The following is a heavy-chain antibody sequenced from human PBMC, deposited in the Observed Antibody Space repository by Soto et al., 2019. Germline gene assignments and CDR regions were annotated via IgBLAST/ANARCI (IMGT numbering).Heavy chain of an antibody. V-gene: IGHV4-39*01. Sequence: SETLSLTCTVSGGSISSSSYYWGWIRQPPGKGLEWIGSIYDSGSTYYNPSLKSRVTISVDTSKNQFSLKLSSVTAADTAVYYCARHGIAAAGNNWFDPWGQGTLVTVSS. CDR3: ARHGIAAAGNNWFDP. D-gene: IGHD6-13*01. CDR2: IYDSGST. J-gene: IGHJ5*02. CDR1: GGSISSSSYY.